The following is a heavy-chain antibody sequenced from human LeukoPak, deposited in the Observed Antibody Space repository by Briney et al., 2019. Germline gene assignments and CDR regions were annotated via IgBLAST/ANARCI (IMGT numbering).Heavy chain of an antibody. Sequence: SETLSLTCTVSGGSISISSYYWAWIRQPPGKGLEWIASIYYSGSTHYNPSLKSRVTISGDTSKSQFSLRLSSVTAADTAVYYCASRYASSWTSFDYWGQGTLVTVSS. V-gene: IGHV4-39*01. CDR1: GGSISISSYY. J-gene: IGHJ4*02. CDR2: IYYSGST. D-gene: IGHD6-13*01. CDR3: ASRYASSWTSFDY.